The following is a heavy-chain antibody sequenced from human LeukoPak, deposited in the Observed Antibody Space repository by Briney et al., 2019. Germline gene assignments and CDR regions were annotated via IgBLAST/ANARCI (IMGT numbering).Heavy chain of an antibody. V-gene: IGHV4-59*01. CDR2: IYYSGST. Sequence: SETLSLTCTVSGGSISSYYWSWIRQPPGKGLEWIGYIYYSGSTNYNPSLKSRVSISVDTSKNQFSLKLSSVTAADTAVYYCARSMGYYYYYGMDVGAKGPRSPSP. J-gene: IGHJ6*02. D-gene: IGHD6-6*01. CDR1: GGSISSYY. CDR3: ARSMGYYYYYGMDV.